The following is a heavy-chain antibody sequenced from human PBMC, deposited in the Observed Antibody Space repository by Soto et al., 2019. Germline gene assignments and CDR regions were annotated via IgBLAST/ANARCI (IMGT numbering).Heavy chain of an antibody. Sequence: ASETLSLTCAVDGGSFSGYYWSWIRQPPGKGLEWMGEINHSGSTNYNPSLKSRVTISVDTSKNQFSLKLSSVTAADTAVYYCARGRGSGWYSVAFDIWGQGTMVTGSS. D-gene: IGHD6-19*01. CDR1: GGSFSGYY. V-gene: IGHV4-34*01. CDR2: INHSGST. J-gene: IGHJ3*02. CDR3: ARGRGSGWYSVAFDI.